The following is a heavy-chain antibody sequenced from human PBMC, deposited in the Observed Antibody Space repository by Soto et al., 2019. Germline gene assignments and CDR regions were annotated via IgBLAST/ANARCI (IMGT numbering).Heavy chain of an antibody. V-gene: IGHV3-21*01. CDR1: GFTFSSYS. J-gene: IGHJ4*02. CDR2: ISSSSSYI. CDR3: ARDLPGGAWYYFDY. Sequence: EVQLVESGGGLVKPGGSLRLSCAASGFTFSSYSMNWVRQAPGKGLEWVSSISSSSSYIYYADSVKGRFTISRDNAKNSQYLQMNSLRAEDTAVYYCARDLPGGAWYYFDYWGQGTLVTVSS. D-gene: IGHD1-26*01.